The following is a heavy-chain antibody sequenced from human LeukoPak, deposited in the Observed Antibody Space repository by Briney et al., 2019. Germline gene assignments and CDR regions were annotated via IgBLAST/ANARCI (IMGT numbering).Heavy chain of an antibody. J-gene: IGHJ6*02. CDR1: GGSISTYY. CDR3: ARRRDGYNTRYYDYGMDV. D-gene: IGHD5-24*01. CDR2: IYYSGST. V-gene: IGHV4-59*08. Sequence: SETLSLTCTVFGGSISTYYWTWIRQPPGKGLEWIGYIYYSGSTNYNPSLKSGVTISVHTSNNQFSLRLSSVPAADTAVYYCARRRDGYNTRYYDYGMDVWGQGTTVTVSS.